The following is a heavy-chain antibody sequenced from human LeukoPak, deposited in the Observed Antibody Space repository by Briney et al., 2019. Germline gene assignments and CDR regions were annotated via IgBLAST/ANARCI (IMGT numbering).Heavy chain of an antibody. Sequence: SETLSLTCTVSGGSISSYYWSWIRQPPGKGLEWIGYVYYSGSTNYNPSLKSRVTISIDTSKNQFSLKLSSVTAADTAVYYCARDESSYSSSPDYWGQGTLVIVSS. V-gene: IGHV4-59*01. CDR2: VYYSGST. J-gene: IGHJ4*02. CDR1: GGSISSYY. CDR3: ARDESSYSSSPDY. D-gene: IGHD6-6*01.